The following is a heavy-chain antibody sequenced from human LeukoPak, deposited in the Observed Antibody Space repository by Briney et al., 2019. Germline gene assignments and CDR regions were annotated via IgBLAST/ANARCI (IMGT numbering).Heavy chain of an antibody. CDR3: ATDPVGYGDYYGMDV. J-gene: IGHJ6*02. CDR1: GYTLTDLS. CDR2: FDPEDGET. D-gene: IGHD4-17*01. Sequence: ASVKVSCKVSGYTLTDLSMHWVRQAPGKGLEWMGGFDPEDGETIYAQKFQGRVTMTEDASTDTAYMELSSLRSEDTAVYYCATDPVGYGDYYGMDVWGQGTTVTVSS. V-gene: IGHV1-24*01.